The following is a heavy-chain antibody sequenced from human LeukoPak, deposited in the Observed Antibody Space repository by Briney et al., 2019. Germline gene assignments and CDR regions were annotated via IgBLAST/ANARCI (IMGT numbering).Heavy chain of an antibody. V-gene: IGHV4-59*01. J-gene: IGHJ6*03. CDR1: GGSISSYY. CDR2: IYYSGST. Sequence: PSETLSLTCTVSGGSISSYYWSWIRQPPGKGLEWIGYIYYSGSTNYNPSLKSRVTISVDTSKNQFSLKLSSVTAADTAVYYCASVIWSSGWYEGYYYYYYMDVWGKGTTVTVSS. CDR3: ASVIWSSGWYEGYYYYYYMDV. D-gene: IGHD6-19*01.